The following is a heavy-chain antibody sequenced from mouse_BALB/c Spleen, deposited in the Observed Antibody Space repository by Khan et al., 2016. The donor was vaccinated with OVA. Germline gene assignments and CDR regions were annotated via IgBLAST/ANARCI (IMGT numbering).Heavy chain of an antibody. CDR2: IDPENGNT. CDR1: GFNIKDYY. CDR3: TRDGYSPWFAY. Sequence: VQLQQSGAELVRPGALVKLSCKASGFNIKDYYIHWVKQRPEQGLEWIGGIDPENGNTIYDPKFQGKASITADTSSNTAYLQLGSLTSEDTAVYYCTRDGYSPWFAYWGQGTLVTVSA. V-gene: IGHV14-1*02. J-gene: IGHJ3*01. D-gene: IGHD2-3*01.